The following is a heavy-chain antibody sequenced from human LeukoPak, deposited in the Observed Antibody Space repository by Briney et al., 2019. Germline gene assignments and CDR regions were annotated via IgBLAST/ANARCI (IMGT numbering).Heavy chain of an antibody. J-gene: IGHJ6*02. V-gene: IGHV1-18*01. CDR1: GGTFSSYT. Sequence: ASVKVSCKASGGTFSSYTISWVRQAPGQGLEWMGWISAYNGNTNYAQKLQGRVTMTTDTSTSTAYMELRSLRSDDTAVYYCAREPGGSSYYYYYGMDVWGQGTTVTVSS. CDR2: ISAYNGNT. D-gene: IGHD1-26*01. CDR3: AREPGGSSYYYYYGMDV.